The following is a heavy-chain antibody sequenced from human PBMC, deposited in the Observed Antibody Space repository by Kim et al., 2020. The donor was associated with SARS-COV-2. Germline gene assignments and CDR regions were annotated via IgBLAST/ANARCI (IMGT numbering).Heavy chain of an antibody. J-gene: IGHJ4*02. CDR3: ARSFSRQQLDY. CDR2: IYYSGST. CDR1: GGSISSYY. V-gene: IGHV4-59*13. Sequence: SETLSLTCTVSGGSISSYYWSWIRQPPGKGLEWIGYIYYSGSTNYNPSLKSRVTISVDTSKNQFSLKLSSVTAADTAVYYCARSFSRQQLDYWGQATLVT. D-gene: IGHD6-13*01.